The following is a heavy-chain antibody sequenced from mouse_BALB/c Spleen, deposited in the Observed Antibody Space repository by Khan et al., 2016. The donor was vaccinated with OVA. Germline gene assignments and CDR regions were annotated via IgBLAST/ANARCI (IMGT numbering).Heavy chain of an antibody. V-gene: IGHV1-4*01. Sequence: QVQLQQPGAELARPGASVKMSCKASGYTFTSYTIHWIKERPGQGLEWIGYINPSNGYTNYNQEFKDKATLTTDKSSTTAYLQLNSLTSDDSAVYNCVRDGAYHRNDGWFAYWGQGTLVTVSA. D-gene: IGHD2-14*01. CDR2: INPSNGYT. CDR3: VRDGAYHRNDGWFAY. CDR1: GYTFTSYT. J-gene: IGHJ3*01.